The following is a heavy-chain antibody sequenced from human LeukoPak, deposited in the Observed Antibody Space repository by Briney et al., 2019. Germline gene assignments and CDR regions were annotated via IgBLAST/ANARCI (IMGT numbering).Heavy chain of an antibody. CDR2: IRYDGSNK. CDR1: GFTFSSYA. Sequence: GGSLRLSCTASGFTFSSYAMHWVRQAPGKGLEWVAFIRYDGSNKYYADSVKGRFTISRDNSKNTLYLQMNSLRAEDTPVYYCAKDKPRLVGARQSYDAFDIWGQGTMVTVSS. V-gene: IGHV3-30*02. J-gene: IGHJ3*02. CDR3: AKDKPRLVGARQSYDAFDI. D-gene: IGHD1-26*01.